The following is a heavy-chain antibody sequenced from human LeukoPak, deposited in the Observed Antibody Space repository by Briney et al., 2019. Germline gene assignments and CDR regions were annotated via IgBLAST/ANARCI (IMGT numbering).Heavy chain of an antibody. CDR1: GGSISSYY. CDR3: ARTLAARFWFAP. J-gene: IGHJ5*02. Sequence: SETLSLTCTVCGGSISSYYRSWIRQPPGRGLEWIGSIYYNGSTNYNPSLKSRLTISVDTSKNHFSLKLSSVTAADTAMYYCARTLAARFWFAPWGELALVIVSS. CDR2: IYYNGST. D-gene: IGHD6-6*01. V-gene: IGHV4-59*08.